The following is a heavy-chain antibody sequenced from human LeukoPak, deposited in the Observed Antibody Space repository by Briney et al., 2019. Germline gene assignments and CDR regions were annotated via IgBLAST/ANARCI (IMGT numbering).Heavy chain of an antibody. V-gene: IGHV3-64*01. CDR3: ARGGVNVAAAGFDY. J-gene: IGHJ4*02. CDR1: GFTFSSYA. D-gene: IGHD6-13*01. CDR2: ISSNGGST. Sequence: PGGSLRLSCAASGFTFSSYAMHWVRQAPGKGLEYFSSISSNGGSTYYANSVKGRFTISRDNSKNTLYLQMGSLRAEDMAVYYCARGGVNVAAAGFDYWGQGTLVTVYS.